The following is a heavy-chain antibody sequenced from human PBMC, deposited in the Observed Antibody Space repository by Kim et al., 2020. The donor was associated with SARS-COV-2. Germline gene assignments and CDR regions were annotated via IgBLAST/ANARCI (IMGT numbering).Heavy chain of an antibody. Sequence: ASVKVSCKASGYTFIDYYVHWVRQAPGQGLEWMGWINSKIGATKYAQKFEGRVTMTTDTAVSAAVIELSSLRFDDTAVYYCARGSLYGSNSFAWDLWGQG. CDR2: INSKIGAT. D-gene: IGHD2-8*02. J-gene: IGHJ4*02. V-gene: IGHV1-2*02. CDR1: GYTFIDYY. CDR3: ARGSLYGSNSFAWDL.